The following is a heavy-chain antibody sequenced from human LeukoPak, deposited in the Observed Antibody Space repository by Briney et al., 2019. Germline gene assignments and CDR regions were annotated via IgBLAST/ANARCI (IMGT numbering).Heavy chain of an antibody. J-gene: IGHJ6*03. Sequence: SETLSLTCAVSGGSISSGGYSWSWIRQPPGKGLEWIGYIYYSGSTYYNPSLKSRVTISVDTSKNQFSLKLSSVTAADTAVYYCARVRAVAGTYYYYYMDVWGKGTTVTVSS. CDR1: GGSISSGGYS. CDR2: IYYSGST. V-gene: IGHV4-30-4*07. CDR3: ARVRAVAGTYYYYYMDV. D-gene: IGHD6-19*01.